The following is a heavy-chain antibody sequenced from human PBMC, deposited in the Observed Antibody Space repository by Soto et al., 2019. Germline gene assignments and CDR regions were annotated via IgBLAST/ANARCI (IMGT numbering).Heavy chain of an antibody. D-gene: IGHD6-6*01. Sequence: SETRSLRLTVSVGSISSYYWSWIRQPPGKGLEWIGYIYYSGSTNYNPSLKSRVTISVDTSKNQFSLKLSSVTAADTAVYYCARDWRIAARPGWFDPWGQGTLVTVSS. CDR2: IYYSGST. CDR3: ARDWRIAARPGWFDP. V-gene: IGHV4-59*01. CDR1: VGSISSYY. J-gene: IGHJ5*02.